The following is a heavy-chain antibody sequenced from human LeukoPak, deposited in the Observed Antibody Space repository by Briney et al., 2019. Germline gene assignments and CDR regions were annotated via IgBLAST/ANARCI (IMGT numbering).Heavy chain of an antibody. CDR2: FDPEDAET. CDR3: ATGGGGSYSY. Sequence: ASVKVSCKVSGYTLTELSMHWVRQAPGKGLEWMGGFDPEDAETIYTQKFQGRVTMNEDTSTDTAYMELSSLRSEDTAVYYCATGGGGSYSYWGQGTLVTVSS. J-gene: IGHJ4*02. V-gene: IGHV1-24*01. CDR1: GYTLTELS. D-gene: IGHD1-26*01.